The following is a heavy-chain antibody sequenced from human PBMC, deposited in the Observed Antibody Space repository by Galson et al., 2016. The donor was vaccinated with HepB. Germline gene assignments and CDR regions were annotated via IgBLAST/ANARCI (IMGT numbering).Heavy chain of an antibody. Sequence: QSGAEVKKPGESLKISCRGSGYRFTSYWIGWERQMPGKGLEWVGIIYPGDSDTRYGPSFQGQVTISADKSINTAYLQWSSLKASDTAMYYCARVHFYYGMDVWGKGTTVTVSS. CDR3: ARVHFYYGMDV. CDR1: GYRFTSYW. CDR2: IYPGDSDT. V-gene: IGHV5-51*01. J-gene: IGHJ6*04.